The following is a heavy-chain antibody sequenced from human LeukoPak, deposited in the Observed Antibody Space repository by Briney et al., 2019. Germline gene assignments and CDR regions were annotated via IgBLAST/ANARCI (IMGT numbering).Heavy chain of an antibody. CDR1: GGSISGYH. D-gene: IGHD2-2*01. CDR2: IYASGST. CDR3: ARASSYTGHLGW. Sequence: SETLSLTCTVSGGSISGYHWSWIRQAPGRELEWIGDIYASGSTNLNPSLTSRVTISADTSKNQFSLNLISVTAADTAVYYCARASSYTGHLGWWGQGTLVTVSS. V-gene: IGHV4-4*09. J-gene: IGHJ4*02.